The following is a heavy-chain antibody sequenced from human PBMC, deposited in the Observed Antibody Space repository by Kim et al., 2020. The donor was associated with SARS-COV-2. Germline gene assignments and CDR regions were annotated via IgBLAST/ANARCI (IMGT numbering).Heavy chain of an antibody. Sequence: SETLSLTCTVSGGSISSGGYYWSWIRQHPGKDLEWIGYIYYSGSTNYNPSLKSRVTISVDTTKNQFSLKLSSVTAADTAVYYCARITPTDYFDYLGQGTL. V-gene: IGHV4-31*03. CDR2: IYYSGST. J-gene: IGHJ4*02. CDR3: ARITPTDYFDY. CDR1: GGSISSGGYY. D-gene: IGHD3-16*01.